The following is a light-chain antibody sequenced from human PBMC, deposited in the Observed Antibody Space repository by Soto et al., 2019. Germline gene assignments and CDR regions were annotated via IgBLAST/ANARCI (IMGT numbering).Light chain of an antibody. CDR3: QQYNTYSS. CDR1: QSISSW. Sequence: DIPMTQSPSTLSASVGDRVTITCRASQSISSWLAWYQQKPGKDPKLLIYKASSLESGVPSRFSGSGSGTEFTLTISSLQPYDFATYYCQQYNTYSSFGQGTKVEIK. J-gene: IGKJ1*01. CDR2: KAS. V-gene: IGKV1-5*03.